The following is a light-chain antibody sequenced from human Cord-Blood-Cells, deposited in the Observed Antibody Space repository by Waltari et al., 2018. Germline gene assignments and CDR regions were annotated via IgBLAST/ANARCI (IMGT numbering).Light chain of an antibody. V-gene: IGKV1-39*01. CDR1: QSISSY. CDR3: QQSYSTPYT. J-gene: IGKJ2*01. CDR2: AAS. Sequence: DIQMTQSPSSLSASVGDRVTITCRASQSISSYLNWYQQKPGKAPELLIYAASSLQSGVXXXFSGSGSGTDFTLTISSLQPEDFATYYCQQSYSTPYTFGQGTKLEIK.